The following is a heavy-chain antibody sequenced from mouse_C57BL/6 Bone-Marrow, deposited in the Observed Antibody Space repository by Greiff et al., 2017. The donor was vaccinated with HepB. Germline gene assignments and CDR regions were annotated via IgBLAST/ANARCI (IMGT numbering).Heavy chain of an antibody. CDR2: ISYDGSN. J-gene: IGHJ3*01. CDR1: GYSITSGYY. CDR3: AREDSSGYPFAY. D-gene: IGHD3-2*02. Sequence: EVQLVESGPGLVKPSQSLSLTCSVTGYSITSGYYWNWIRQFPGNKLEWMGYISYDGSNNYNPSLKNRISITRDTSKNQFFLKLNSVTTEDTATYYCAREDSSGYPFAYWGQGTLVTVSA. V-gene: IGHV3-6*01.